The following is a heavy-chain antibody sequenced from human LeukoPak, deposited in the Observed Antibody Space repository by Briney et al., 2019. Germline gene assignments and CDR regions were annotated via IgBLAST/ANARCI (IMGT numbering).Heavy chain of an antibody. CDR2: IYYSGST. Sequence: PSQTLSLTCTVSGGSISSGGYYWSWIRQHPGKGLEWIGYIYYSGSTYYNPSLKSRVTISVDTSKNQFSLKLSSVTAADTAVYYCARLGYCSSTSCYRGVNGMDVWGQGTTVTVSS. CDR1: GGSISSGGYY. CDR3: ARLGYCSSTSCYRGVNGMDV. V-gene: IGHV4-31*03. J-gene: IGHJ6*02. D-gene: IGHD2-2*02.